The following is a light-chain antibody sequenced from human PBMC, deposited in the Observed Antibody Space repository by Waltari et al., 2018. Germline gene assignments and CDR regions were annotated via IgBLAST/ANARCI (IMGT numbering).Light chain of an antibody. J-gene: IGLJ3*02. V-gene: IGLV2-11*01. Sequence: QSALTQPRSMSGSPGQSVTISCTGTSSNVGGYNYVSWYQQHPGKAPKLLIHDVTERPSGVPDRFSGAKSGNTASLSISGLQAEDEANYYCSSYAGRDTLVFGGGTTLTVL. CDR1: SSNVGGYNY. CDR3: SSYAGRDTLV. CDR2: DVT.